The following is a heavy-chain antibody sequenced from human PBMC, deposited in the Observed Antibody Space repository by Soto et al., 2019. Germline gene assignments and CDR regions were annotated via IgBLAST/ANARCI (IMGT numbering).Heavy chain of an antibody. V-gene: IGHV4-31*03. CDR2: IHYSGST. Sequence: SETLSLTCTASGGSISSGGYYWSWMRQHPGKGLEWIGYIHYSGSTYYNPSLKSRVTISVDTSNNQFSLKLSSVTAADTAVYYCARGVTTVTTIDYWGQGTLVTVSS. CDR1: GGSISSGGYY. J-gene: IGHJ4*02. CDR3: ARGVTTVTTIDY. D-gene: IGHD4-17*01.